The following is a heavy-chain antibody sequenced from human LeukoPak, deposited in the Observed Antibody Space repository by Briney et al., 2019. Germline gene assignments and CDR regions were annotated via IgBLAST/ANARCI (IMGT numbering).Heavy chain of an antibody. V-gene: IGHV4-59*01. CDR1: GGSISSYY. J-gene: IGHJ5*02. Sequence: SETLSLTCTVSGGSISSYYWSWIRQPPGKGLEWIGYIYYSGSTNYNPSLKSRVTISVDTSKNQFSLKLSSVTAADTAVYYCARVRGGAYYYDSSGYYHGNWFDPWGQGTLVTVSS. D-gene: IGHD3-22*01. CDR2: IYYSGST. CDR3: ARVRGGAYYYDSSGYYHGNWFDP.